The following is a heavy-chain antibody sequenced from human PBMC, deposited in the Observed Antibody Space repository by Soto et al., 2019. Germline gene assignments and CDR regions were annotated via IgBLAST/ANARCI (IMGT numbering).Heavy chain of an antibody. Sequence: QVQLQQWGAGLLKPAETLSLTCAFYGGSLSNYYGSWIRLLPGKGLQWIGEIKHSGRTNYNPSLTNRITMSVDTSKKQFSVKLTSVTAGDTAVDYCAGGSATPMVLNCWGQGTRVNVSS. CDR3: AGGSATPMVLNC. D-gene: IGHD5-18*01. CDR1: GGSLSNYY. CDR2: IKHSGRT. J-gene: IGHJ4*02. V-gene: IGHV4-34*01.